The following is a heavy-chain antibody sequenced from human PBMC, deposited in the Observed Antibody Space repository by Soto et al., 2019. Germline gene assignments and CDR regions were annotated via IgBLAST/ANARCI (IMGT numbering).Heavy chain of an antibody. V-gene: IGHV1-3*05. J-gene: IGHJ4*02. Sequence: QVQLVQSGAEEKKPGASVKVSCQASGYTCTSYAIHWVRQAPGQRLERMGWINAGNGNTNYSQKCQVRVTINRDTSASPAYMELSSLNSEATAVYYWARVDWCVFDCWGQGTLGTSSS. CDR3: ARVDWCVFDC. CDR2: INAGNGNT. D-gene: IGHD2-8*01. CDR1: GYTCTSYA.